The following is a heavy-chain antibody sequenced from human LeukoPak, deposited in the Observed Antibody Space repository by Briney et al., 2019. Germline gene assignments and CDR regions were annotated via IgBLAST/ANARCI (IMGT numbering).Heavy chain of an antibody. V-gene: IGHV3-53*01. J-gene: IGHJ4*02. D-gene: IGHD6-19*01. CDR1: GFTVSSNY. CDR3: ARRYSSGWWIDY. Sequence: PGGSLRLSCAASGFTVSSNYMNWVRQAPGKGLEWVSVIYSGGSTYYADSVKGRFTISRDNSKNTLYLQMNTLRAEDTAVYYYARRYSSGWWIDYWGQGTLVTVSS. CDR2: IYSGGST.